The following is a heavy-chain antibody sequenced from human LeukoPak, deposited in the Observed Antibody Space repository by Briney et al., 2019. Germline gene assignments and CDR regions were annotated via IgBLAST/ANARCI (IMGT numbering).Heavy chain of an antibody. Sequence: GGSLRLSCAASGFTFSTYAMHWVRQAPGKGLEWVAFIRYDGSNKYYADSVKGRLTISRDNSKNTLYLQMNSLRAEDTAVYYCANQDIVVVPAAVYYYYYMDVWGKGTTVTVSS. V-gene: IGHV3-30*02. D-gene: IGHD2-2*01. CDR3: ANQDIVVVPAAVYYYYYMDV. CDR2: IRYDGSNK. CDR1: GFTFSTYA. J-gene: IGHJ6*03.